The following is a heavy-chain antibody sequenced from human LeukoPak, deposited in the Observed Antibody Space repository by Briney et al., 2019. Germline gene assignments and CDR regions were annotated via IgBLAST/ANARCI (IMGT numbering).Heavy chain of an antibody. D-gene: IGHD4-17*01. V-gene: IGHV3-9*01. CDR2: ISWNSGNI. J-gene: IGHJ6*02. CDR1: GFTFDDYA. Sequence: PGRSLRLSCAASGFTFDDYAMHWVRQAPGKGLEWVSGISWNSGNIGYADSVKGRFTISRDNAQNSLYLQMNSLRADDTAVYYCARGTTDYIGMDVWGQGTTVTVSS. CDR3: ARGTTDYIGMDV.